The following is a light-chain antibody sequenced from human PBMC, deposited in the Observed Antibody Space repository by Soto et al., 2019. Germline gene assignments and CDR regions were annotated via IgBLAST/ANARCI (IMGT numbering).Light chain of an antibody. Sequence: QSAVTQPACVSGSPGQSITISCTGTSSDVGGYNYVSWYQQHPGKAPKLMIYEVSNRPSGVSNRFSGSKSGNTASLTISGLQAEDEADYYCSSYTSSSTPYVFGTGTKVTVL. CDR2: EVS. J-gene: IGLJ1*01. CDR1: SSDVGGYNY. V-gene: IGLV2-14*01. CDR3: SSYTSSSTPYV.